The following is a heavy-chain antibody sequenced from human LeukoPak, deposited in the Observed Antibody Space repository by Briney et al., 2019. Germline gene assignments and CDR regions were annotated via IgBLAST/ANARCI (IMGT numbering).Heavy chain of an antibody. CDR3: ARHLPRASAAGRNWFDP. CDR1: GYTFTGYY. J-gene: IGHJ5*02. V-gene: IGHV1-2*02. CDR2: INPNSGGT. D-gene: IGHD6-13*01. Sequence: ASVKVSCKASGYTFTGYYMHWVRQAPGQGLEWMGWINPNSGGTNYAQKFQGRVTMTRDTSISTAYVELSRLRSDDTAVYYCARHLPRASAAGRNWFDPWGQGTLVTVSS.